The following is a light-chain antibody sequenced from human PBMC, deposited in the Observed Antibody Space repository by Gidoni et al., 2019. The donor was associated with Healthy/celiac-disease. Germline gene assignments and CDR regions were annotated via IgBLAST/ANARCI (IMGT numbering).Light chain of an antibody. CDR3: SSYTSSSTLV. CDR2: EVS. CDR1: SSDVGGYNY. Sequence: QSALTQPPSVSWSPGQSITISCTGTSSDVGGYNYVSWYQQHPGKAPKLMIYEVSNRPSGVSNRFSGSKSGNTAALTISGLQAEDEADYYCSSYTSSSTLVFGGGTKLTV. V-gene: IGLV2-14*01. J-gene: IGLJ2*01.